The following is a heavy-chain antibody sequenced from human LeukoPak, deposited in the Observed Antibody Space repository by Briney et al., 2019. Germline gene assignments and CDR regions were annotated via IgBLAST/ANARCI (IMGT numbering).Heavy chain of an antibody. V-gene: IGHV4-30-2*01. J-gene: IGHJ5*02. CDR3: ARGLRGYYGSGSTNWFDP. CDR1: GGSISSGGYS. CDR2: IYHSGST. Sequence: SQTLSLTCAVSGGSISSGGYSWSWIRQPPGKGLEWIGYIYHSGSTYYNPSLKSRVTISVDRSKNQFSLKLSSVTAADTAVYYCARGLRGYYGSGSTNWFDPWGQGTLVTVSS. D-gene: IGHD3-10*01.